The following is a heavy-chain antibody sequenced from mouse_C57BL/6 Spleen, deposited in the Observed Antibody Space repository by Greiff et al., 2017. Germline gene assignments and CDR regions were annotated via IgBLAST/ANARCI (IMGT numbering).Heavy chain of an antibody. D-gene: IGHD2-3*01. CDR3: ARADGYYHYFYY. CDR1: GYSITSGYY. CDR2: ISYDGSN. J-gene: IGHJ2*01. V-gene: IGHV3-6*01. Sequence: EVQLQESGPGLVKPSQSLSLTCSVTGYSITSGYYWNWIRQFPGNKLEWMGYISYDGSNNYNPFLKNRISITRDTSKNQFFLKLNSVTTEDTATYYCARADGYYHYFYYWGQGTTLTVSS.